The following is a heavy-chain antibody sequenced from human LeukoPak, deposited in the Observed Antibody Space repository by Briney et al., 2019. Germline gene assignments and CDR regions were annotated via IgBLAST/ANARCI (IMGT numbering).Heavy chain of an antibody. CDR3: VREGRGIVGASAY. CDR1: GFTFISYF. Sequence: GGSLRLSCEASGFTFISYFMSWVRQAPGKGLEWVASIIGSGRTTKYADAVKGRFTISRDNSKNSLYSQMSSLIVDDTAVYYCVREGRGIVGASAYWGRGTLVAVSS. V-gene: IGHV3-23*01. D-gene: IGHD1-26*01. CDR2: IIGSGRTT. J-gene: IGHJ4*02.